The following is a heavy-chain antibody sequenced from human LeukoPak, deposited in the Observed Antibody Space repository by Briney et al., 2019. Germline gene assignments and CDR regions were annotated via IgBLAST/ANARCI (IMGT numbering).Heavy chain of an antibody. J-gene: IGHJ3*02. CDR2: IYYSGST. Sequence: PSETLSLTCTVSGGSFSSYYWSWIRQPPGKGLEWIGYIYYSGSTNYNPSLKSRVTISVDTSKNQFSLKLSSVTAAATAVYDCAASSSGYYWAAFDIWGQGTMVTVSS. D-gene: IGHD3-22*01. V-gene: IGHV4-59*12. CDR3: AASSSGYYWAAFDI. CDR1: GGSFSSYY.